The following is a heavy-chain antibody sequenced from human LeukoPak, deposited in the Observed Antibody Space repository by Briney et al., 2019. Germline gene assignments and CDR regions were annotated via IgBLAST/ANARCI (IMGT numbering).Heavy chain of an antibody. D-gene: IGHD6-6*01. CDR1: GGSISNYF. CDR3: ARDPQLGPFDY. Sequence: SETLSLTCTVSGGSISNYFWSWIRQPPGKGLEWIGYIYYRGSTNYNPSLKSRVTISVDTSKNQFSLKLSSVTAADTAVYYCARDPQLGPFDYWGQGTLVTVSS. CDR2: IYYRGST. V-gene: IGHV4-59*12. J-gene: IGHJ4*02.